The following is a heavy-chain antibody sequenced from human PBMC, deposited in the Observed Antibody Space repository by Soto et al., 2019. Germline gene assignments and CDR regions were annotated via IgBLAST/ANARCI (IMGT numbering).Heavy chain of an antibody. J-gene: IGHJ4*02. CDR2: ISVYNVNK. D-gene: IGHD2-15*01. CDR3: ASDCSGGSCSTAY. V-gene: IGHV1-18*01. Sequence: QVQLVQSGAEVKKPGASVKVSCKASVYTFSSYGISWVRQGPGQGLEWMGWISVYNVNKMYAQKYQGRVTMTTDTSTSTAYMELRSLRSDDTAVYYCASDCSGGSCSTAYWGQGTLVTVSS. CDR1: VYTFSSYG.